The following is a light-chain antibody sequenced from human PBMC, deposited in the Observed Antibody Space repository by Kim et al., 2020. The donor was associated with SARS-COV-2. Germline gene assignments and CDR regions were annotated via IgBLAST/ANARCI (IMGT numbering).Light chain of an antibody. CDR1: ALPKQY. V-gene: IGLV3-25*03. CDR3: QSSDSSGTYSV. Sequence: PGQTARITCSGDALPKQYAYWYQQRPGQAPVLVIYKDRERPSGIPERFSGSGSGTTVTLTISGVQAEDEADYYCQSSDSSGTYSVFGGGTQLTVL. J-gene: IGLJ2*01. CDR2: KDR.